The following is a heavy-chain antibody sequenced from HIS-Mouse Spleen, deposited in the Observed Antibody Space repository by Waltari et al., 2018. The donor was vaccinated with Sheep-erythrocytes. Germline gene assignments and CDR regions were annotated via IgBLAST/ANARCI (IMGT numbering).Heavy chain of an antibody. CDR3: AGYSGSLDY. CDR2: INPNSEGT. J-gene: IGHJ4*02. D-gene: IGHD1-26*01. V-gene: IGHV1-2*02. CDR1: GYTFTGYY. Sequence: QVQLVQSGAEVKKPGASVKVSCKASGYTFTGYYMHWVRQALGHGLEWMGWINPNSEGTHDAQKCQGRVTMTRDTSISTAYMELSRLRSDDTAVYYCAGYSGSLDYWGQGTLVTVSS.